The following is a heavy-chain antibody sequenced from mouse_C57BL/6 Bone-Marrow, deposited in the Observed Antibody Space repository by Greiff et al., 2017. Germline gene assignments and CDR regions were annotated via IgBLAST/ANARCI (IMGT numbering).Heavy chain of an antibody. CDR3: ARRYGYFCYFDV. D-gene: IGHD2-2*01. J-gene: IGHJ1*03. CDR1: GFTFSRYG. V-gene: IGHV5-6*02. Sequence: DVKLVESGGDLVKPGGSLKISCAASGFTFSRYGMSWVRQTPEKRLEWVATISSGGSYTYYPDSVKGRFTISRDNNENTLYLQMSSRKSEDTAMNYCARRYGYFCYFDVWGTGTTVTVSS. CDR2: ISSGGSYT.